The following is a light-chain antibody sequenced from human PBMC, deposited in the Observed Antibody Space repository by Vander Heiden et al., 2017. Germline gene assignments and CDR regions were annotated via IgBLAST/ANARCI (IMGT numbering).Light chain of an antibody. CDR2: DAS. V-gene: IGKV3-11*01. Sequence: EMVLTQSPATLSLSPGERATLSCRASQSVNSYLAWYQQKRGQAPRLLIYDASNRATGIPARFSGSGSGTDFTLTISSLEPEDFAVYYCQQRKNWPLTFGGGTKVEIK. CDR1: QSVNSY. CDR3: QQRKNWPLT. J-gene: IGKJ4*01.